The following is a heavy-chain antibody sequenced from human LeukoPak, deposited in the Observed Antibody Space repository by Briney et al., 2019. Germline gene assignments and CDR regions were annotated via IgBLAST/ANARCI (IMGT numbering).Heavy chain of an antibody. CDR2: IIPIFGTA. CDR3: ARGPYNWNDGRYFDY. CDR1: GGTFSSYA. D-gene: IGHD1-20*01. V-gene: IGHV1-69*05. J-gene: IGHJ4*02. Sequence: SVKVSCKASGGTFSSYAISWVRQAPGQGLEWTGGIIPIFGTANYAQKFQGRVTITTDESTSTAYTELSSLGSEDTAVYYCARGPYNWNDGRYFDYWGQGTLVTVSS.